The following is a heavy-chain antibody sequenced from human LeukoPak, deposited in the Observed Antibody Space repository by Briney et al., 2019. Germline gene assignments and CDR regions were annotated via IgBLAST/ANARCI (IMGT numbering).Heavy chain of an antibody. Sequence: SETLSLTCAVYGGSFSGYYWSWIRQPPGKGLEWIGEINHSGSTNYNPSLKSRVTISVDTSKNQFSLKLSSVTAADTAVYYCARARLYYYGSGSYYVRDYYYYMDVWGKGTTVTVSS. CDR3: ARARLYYYGSGSYYVRDYYYYMDV. CDR1: GGSFSGYY. CDR2: INHSGST. D-gene: IGHD3-10*01. V-gene: IGHV4-34*01. J-gene: IGHJ6*03.